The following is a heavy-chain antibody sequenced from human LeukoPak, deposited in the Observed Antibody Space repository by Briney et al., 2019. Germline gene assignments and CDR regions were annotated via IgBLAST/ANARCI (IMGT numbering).Heavy chain of an antibody. CDR1: GGSISSGGYY. D-gene: IGHD4-17*01. CDR3: ASLAPLGFYGDSSVEAFDI. J-gene: IGHJ3*02. Sequence: PSETLSLTCTVSGGSISSGGYYWSWIRQHPGKGLEWIGYIYYSGSTYYNPSLKSRVTISVDTSKNQFSLKLSSVTAADTAVYYCASLAPLGFYGDSSVEAFDIWGQGTMVTVSS. V-gene: IGHV4-31*03. CDR2: IYYSGST.